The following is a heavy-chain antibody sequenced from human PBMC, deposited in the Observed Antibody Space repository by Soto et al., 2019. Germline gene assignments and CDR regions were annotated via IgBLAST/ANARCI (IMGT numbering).Heavy chain of an antibody. CDR1: GFTFSSYA. D-gene: IGHD2-2*01. CDR3: ARLESHWEYCSSTSCYFWFDP. V-gene: IGHV3-23*01. Sequence: GGSLRLSCAASGFTFSSYAMSWVRQAPGKGLEWVSAISGSGGSTYYADSVKGRFTISRDNSKNTLYLQMNSLRAEDTAVYYCARLESHWEYCSSTSCYFWFDPWGQGTLVTVSS. J-gene: IGHJ5*02. CDR2: ISGSGGST.